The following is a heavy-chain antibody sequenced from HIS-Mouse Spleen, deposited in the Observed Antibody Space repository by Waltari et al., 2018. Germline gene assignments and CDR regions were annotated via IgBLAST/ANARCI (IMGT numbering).Heavy chain of an antibody. CDR2: IYYSGST. Sequence: QVQLQESGPGLVKPSQTLSLTCTVSGGSISSGDYYWSWIRQPPGKGRAWIGYIYYSGSTYYNPSLKSRVTKSVDTSKNQFSLKLSSVTAADTAVYYCARGAPYCSGGSCYPKYYFDYWGQGTLVTVSS. V-gene: IGHV4-30-4*01. J-gene: IGHJ4*02. CDR3: ARGAPYCSGGSCYPKYYFDY. CDR1: GGSISSGDYY. D-gene: IGHD2-15*01.